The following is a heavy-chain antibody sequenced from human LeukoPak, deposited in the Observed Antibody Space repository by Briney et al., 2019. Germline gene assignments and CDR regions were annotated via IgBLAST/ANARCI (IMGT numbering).Heavy chain of an antibody. CDR3: ARDWIHWYFDL. CDR2: ISSSGSTI. CDR1: GFTFSDYY. Sequence: GGSLRLSCAASGFTFSDYYMSWIRQAPGKGVEWVSYISSSGSTIYYADSVKGRFTISRDNAKNSLYLQMNSLRAEDTAVYYCARDWIHWYFDLWGRGTLVTVSS. J-gene: IGHJ2*01. V-gene: IGHV3-11*01. D-gene: IGHD2-2*03.